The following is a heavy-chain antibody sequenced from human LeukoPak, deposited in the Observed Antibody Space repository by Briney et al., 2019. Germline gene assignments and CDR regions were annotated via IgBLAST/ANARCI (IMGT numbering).Heavy chain of an antibody. CDR2: ISWNSVNL. CDR3: ARGPTMKMDV. J-gene: IGHJ6*04. Sequence: PGGSLRLSCVASGFTFDDYAMHWVRQAPGKGLEWVSGISWNSVNLAYADSVKGRITISRDNAKNSLYLQMNSLRAEDTAVYYCARGPTMKMDVWGKGTTVTVSS. V-gene: IGHV3-9*01. CDR1: GFTFDDYA. D-gene: IGHD3-22*01.